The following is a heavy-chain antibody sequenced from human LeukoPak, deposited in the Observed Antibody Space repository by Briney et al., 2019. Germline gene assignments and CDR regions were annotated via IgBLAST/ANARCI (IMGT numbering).Heavy chain of an antibody. J-gene: IGHJ4*02. CDR1: GFTFSSYG. V-gene: IGHV3-30*18. CDR2: ISYDGSNK. CDR3: AKDDYSNYGYFDY. D-gene: IGHD4-11*01. Sequence: PGRSLRLSCAASGFTFSSYGMHWVRQAPGKGLEWVAVISYDGSNKYYADSVKGRFTIPRDNSKNTLYLQMNSLRAEDTAVYYCAKDDYSNYGYFDYWGQGTLVAVSS.